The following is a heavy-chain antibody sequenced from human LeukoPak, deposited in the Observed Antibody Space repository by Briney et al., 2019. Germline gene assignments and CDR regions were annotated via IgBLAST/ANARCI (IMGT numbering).Heavy chain of an antibody. D-gene: IGHD3-10*01. V-gene: IGHV4-4*09. CDR3: ASSRFGELHY. J-gene: IGHJ4*02. CDR1: DDSITIYY. Sequence: SETLSLTCTVSDDSITIYYWTWIRQPAGKGLEWIGHIFTSGSTNYNPSLKSRVTISVDTSKNQFSLKLSSVTAADTAVYYCASSRFGELHYWGQGTLVTVSS. CDR2: IFTSGST.